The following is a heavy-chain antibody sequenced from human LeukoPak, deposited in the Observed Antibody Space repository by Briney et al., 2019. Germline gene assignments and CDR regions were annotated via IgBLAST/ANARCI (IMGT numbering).Heavy chain of an antibody. CDR2: IYYSGST. J-gene: IGHJ4*02. Sequence: PSETLSLTCTVSGGSISSADYYWGWIRQPPGKGLEWIGYIYYSGSTNYNPSLKSRVTISVDTSKNQFSLKLSSVTAADTAVYYCARTYSSSWYAQDGTDYFDYWGQGTLVTVSS. CDR3: ARTYSSSWYAQDGTDYFDY. CDR1: GGSISSADYY. D-gene: IGHD6-13*01. V-gene: IGHV4-61*08.